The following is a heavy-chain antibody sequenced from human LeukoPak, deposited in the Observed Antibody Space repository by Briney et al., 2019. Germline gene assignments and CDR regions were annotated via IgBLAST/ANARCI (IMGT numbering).Heavy chain of an antibody. CDR3: ARDRIVADGTRFFDY. CDR2: IFYSGSA. V-gene: IGHV4-39*07. D-gene: IGHD6-13*01. Sequence: SETLSLTCTVSGGSISSRSYSWGWIRQPSGKGLEWIGSIFYSGSAYYNPSLRSRVTISVDTSKSQFSLKLTSVTAADTAVFYCARDRIVADGTRFFDYWGQGTLVTVSS. J-gene: IGHJ4*02. CDR1: GGSISSRSYS.